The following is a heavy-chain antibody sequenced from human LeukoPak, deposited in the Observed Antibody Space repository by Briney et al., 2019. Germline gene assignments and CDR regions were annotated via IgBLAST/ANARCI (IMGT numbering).Heavy chain of an antibody. D-gene: IGHD4-17*01. V-gene: IGHV3-74*01. J-gene: IGHJ2*01. CDR1: GFTFSSYW. Sequence: GGSLRLSCAASGFTFSSYWMHWVRQAPGKGLVWVSRINSDGSSTSCADSVKGRFTISRDNAKNTLYLQMNSLRAEDTAVYYCARVTVTTDFYWYFDLWGRGTLVTVSS. CDR2: INSDGSST. CDR3: ARVTVTTDFYWYFDL.